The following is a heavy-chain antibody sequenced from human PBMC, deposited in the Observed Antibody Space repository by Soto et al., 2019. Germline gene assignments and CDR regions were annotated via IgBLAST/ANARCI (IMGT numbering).Heavy chain of an antibody. CDR2: INHSGST. CDR1: GGSFSGYY. V-gene: IGHV4-34*01. CDR3: ARAKRGYCSSTSCLGGWFDP. D-gene: IGHD2-2*01. Sequence: QVQLQQWGAGLLKPSETLSLTCAVYGGSFSGYYWSWIRQPPGKGLEWIGEINHSGSTNYNPSLKSRVTISVDTSKNQFSLKLSSVTAADTAVYYCARAKRGYCSSTSCLGGWFDPWGQGTLVTVSS. J-gene: IGHJ5*02.